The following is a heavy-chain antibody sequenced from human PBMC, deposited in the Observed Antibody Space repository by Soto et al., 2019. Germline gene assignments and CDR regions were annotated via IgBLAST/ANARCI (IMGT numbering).Heavy chain of an antibody. V-gene: IGHV4-31*03. Sequence: QVQLQESGPGLVKPSQTLSLTCTVSGGSISSHDYYWSWLRQYPGKGLEWIGYIYYTGNTYLNPSLKSRLNISVDTSKNEFSLRLSSVTAADTALYYCARDGRHYDGRGTYFEWFDPWGQGTRVTVSS. D-gene: IGHD3-22*01. CDR2: IYYTGNT. J-gene: IGHJ5*02. CDR3: ARDGRHYDGRGTYFEWFDP. CDR1: GGSISSHDYY.